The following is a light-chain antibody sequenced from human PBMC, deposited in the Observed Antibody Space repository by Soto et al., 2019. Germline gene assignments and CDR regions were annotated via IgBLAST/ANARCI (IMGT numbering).Light chain of an antibody. CDR1: QAISGNY. J-gene: IGKJ5*01. CDR2: GAS. Sequence: EIVLTQSPATLSLSPGEGASLSCRASQAISGNYLAWYQHKPGQAPRLLMYGASSRATGIPDRFSGSGSGTDFTLTISRLEPEDFAVYYGQQYGSSPTITFCQGTRLEIK. V-gene: IGKV3-20*01. CDR3: QQYGSSPTIT.